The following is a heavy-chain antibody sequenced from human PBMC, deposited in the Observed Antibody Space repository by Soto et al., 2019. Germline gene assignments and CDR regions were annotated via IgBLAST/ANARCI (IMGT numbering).Heavy chain of an antibody. CDR1: GFTFGSYA. CDR3: AKGIGGSYYFDY. Sequence: GGSLRLSCAASGFTFGSYAMSWVRLAPWKGLEWVSGISAGGGSTYYADSVKGRFTISRDNSKNTLYLQMNSLRAEDTAVYYCAKGIGGSYYFDYWGQGTMVTVSS. V-gene: IGHV3-23*01. J-gene: IGHJ4*02. D-gene: IGHD3-10*01. CDR2: ISAGGGST.